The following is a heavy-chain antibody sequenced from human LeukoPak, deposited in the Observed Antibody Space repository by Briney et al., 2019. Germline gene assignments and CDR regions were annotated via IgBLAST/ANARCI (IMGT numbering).Heavy chain of an antibody. CDR1: GDSISSYY. V-gene: IGHV4-59*12. CDR2: TSHSGST. J-gene: IGHJ6*02. CDR3: ARASYNPEPQSFPYYYYGMDV. D-gene: IGHD1-14*01. Sequence: SETLSLTCIVSGDSISSYYWSWIRQPPGKGLEWIGYTSHSGSTNSNPSLKSRVTISVDTSKNQFSLKLSSVTAADTAVYYCARASYNPEPQSFPYYYYGMDVWGQGTTVTVSS.